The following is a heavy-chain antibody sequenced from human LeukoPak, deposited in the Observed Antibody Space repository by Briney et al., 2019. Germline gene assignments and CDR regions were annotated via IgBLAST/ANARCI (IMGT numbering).Heavy chain of an antibody. V-gene: IGHV1-69*05. D-gene: IGHD2-2*01. Sequence: SVKVSCKASGGTFSSYAISWVRQAPGQGLEWMGGIIPIFGTANYAQKFQGRVTITTDESTSTAYMELSSLRSEDTAVYYCARVLVVVPAAMGWFDPWGQGTLVTVSS. CDR3: ARVLVVVPAAMGWFDP. J-gene: IGHJ5*02. CDR2: IIPIFGTA. CDR1: GGTFSSYA.